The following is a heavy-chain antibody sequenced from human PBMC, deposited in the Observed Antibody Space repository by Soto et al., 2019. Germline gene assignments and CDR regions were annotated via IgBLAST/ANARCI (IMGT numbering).Heavy chain of an antibody. J-gene: IGHJ4*02. D-gene: IGHD2-8*01. CDR1: GFTFSDYY. CDR2: ISSSGSTI. Sequence: SLRLSCAASGFTFSDYYMSWIRQAPGKGLEWVSYISSSGSTIYYADSVKGRFTISRDNAKNSLYLQMNSLRAEDTAVYYCAKIRRYAMYYFDYWGQGTLVTVSS. CDR3: AKIRRYAMYYFDY. V-gene: IGHV3-11*01.